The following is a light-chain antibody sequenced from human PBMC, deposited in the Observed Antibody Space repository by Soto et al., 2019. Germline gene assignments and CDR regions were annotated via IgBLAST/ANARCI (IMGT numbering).Light chain of an antibody. CDR2: KAS. J-gene: IGKJ5*01. CDR3: QQYKSYSIT. CDR1: QSISSW. V-gene: IGKV1-5*03. Sequence: DIQMTQSPSTLSASIGDRVTITCRASQSISSWLAWYQQKPGKAPKLLINKASSLESGVPSRFSGSGSGTEFTLTISSQQPDDFATYYCQQYKSYSITFGQGTRLEIK.